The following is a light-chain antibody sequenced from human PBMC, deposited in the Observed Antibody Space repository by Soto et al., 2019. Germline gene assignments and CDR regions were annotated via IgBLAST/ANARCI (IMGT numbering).Light chain of an antibody. CDR1: QSVSNNY. V-gene: IGKV3-20*01. Sequence: IVFTQSPSTLSLSPGERATLSCRASQSVSNNYLAWYQQKPGQAPRLLIYGASNRATGIPDRFSGSGSGTEFTLTISSLQSEDFAVYYCEQYDGSPRTFGQGTKVDIK. CDR3: EQYDGSPRT. CDR2: GAS. J-gene: IGKJ1*01.